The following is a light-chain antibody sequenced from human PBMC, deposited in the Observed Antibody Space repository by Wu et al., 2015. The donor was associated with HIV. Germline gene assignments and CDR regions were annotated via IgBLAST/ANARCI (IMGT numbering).Light chain of an antibody. J-gene: IGKJ5*01. CDR2: DAS. CDR3: QQXGTSPIT. Sequence: ELVLTQSPGTLSLSPGGRATLSCRASQTVNSNFLSWYQHKPGQAPRLLIFDASSRATGIPDRFSGSGSGTEFSLTISRLEPEDFAVYYCQQXGTSPITFGQGTRL. V-gene: IGKV3-20*01. CDR1: QTVNSNF.